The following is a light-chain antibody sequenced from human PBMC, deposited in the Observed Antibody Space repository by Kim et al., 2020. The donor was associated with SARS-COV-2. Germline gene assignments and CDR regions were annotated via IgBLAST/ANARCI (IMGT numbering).Light chain of an antibody. V-gene: IGLV3-1*01. J-gene: IGLJ2*01. CDR3: QTWDSNIVV. CDR1: KLVYKY. CDR2: QDN. Sequence: VAPGRKANITCAGDKLVYKYVSWYYQRPGQSPVVVIYQDNKRPSGIPERFSGSNSGDTAILTISGTQSMDEVDYYCQTWDSNIVVFGGGTQLTVL.